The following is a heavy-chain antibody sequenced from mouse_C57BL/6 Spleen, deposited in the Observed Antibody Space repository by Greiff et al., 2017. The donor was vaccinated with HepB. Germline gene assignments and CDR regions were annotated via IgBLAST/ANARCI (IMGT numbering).Heavy chain of an antibody. Sequence: EVMLVESGEGLVKPGGSLKLSCAASGFTFSSYAMSWVRQTPEKRLEWVAYISSGGDYIYYADTVKGRFTISRDNARNTLYLQMSSLKSEDTAMYYCTRDYGISYAMDYWGQGTSVTVSS. CDR3: TRDYGISYAMDY. J-gene: IGHJ4*01. V-gene: IGHV5-9-1*02. D-gene: IGHD1-1*01. CDR1: GFTFSSYA. CDR2: ISSGGDYI.